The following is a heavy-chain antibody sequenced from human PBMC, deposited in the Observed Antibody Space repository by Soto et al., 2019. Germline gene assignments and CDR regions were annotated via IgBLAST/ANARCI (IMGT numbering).Heavy chain of an antibody. D-gene: IGHD1-26*01. Sequence: QLQLQESGSGLVKPSQTLSLTCAVSGGSISSGGYSWSWIRQPPGKGLEWIGYNYHSGSTYYNPSHKSRVTISVDRSKNQFSLKLSSVTAADTAVYSCASSRGSPVPLDYWGQGTLVTVSS. J-gene: IGHJ4*02. V-gene: IGHV4-30-2*01. CDR3: ASSRGSPVPLDY. CDR1: GGSISSGGYS. CDR2: NYHSGST.